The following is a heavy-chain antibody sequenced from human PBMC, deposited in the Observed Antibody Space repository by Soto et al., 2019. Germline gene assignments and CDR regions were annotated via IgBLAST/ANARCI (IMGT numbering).Heavy chain of an antibody. CDR1: GYTFTSYD. CDR2: MNPNSGNT. D-gene: IGHD3-3*01. V-gene: IGHV1-8*01. Sequence: ASVKVSCKASGYTFTSYDINWVRQATGQGLEWMGWMNPNSGNTGYAQKFQGRVTMTRNTSISTAYMELSSLRSEDTAVYYCARGPYYDFWSVYYPGYYYYYLDVWGKGTTVIVSS. J-gene: IGHJ6*03. CDR3: ARGPYYDFWSVYYPGYYYYYLDV.